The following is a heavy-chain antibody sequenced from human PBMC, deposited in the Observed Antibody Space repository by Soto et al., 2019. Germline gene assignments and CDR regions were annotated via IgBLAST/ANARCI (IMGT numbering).Heavy chain of an antibody. Sequence: PSETLSLTCTVSGGSISSSSYYWGWIRQPPGKGLEWIGSIYYSGSTYYNPSLKSRVTISVDTSKNQYSLKLSSVTAADTAVFYCASQKRRSFSGGSFIDYWGQGTLVTVSS. CDR2: IYYSGST. D-gene: IGHD2-15*01. V-gene: IGHV4-39*01. CDR3: ASQKRRSFSGGSFIDY. J-gene: IGHJ4*02. CDR1: GGSISSSSYY.